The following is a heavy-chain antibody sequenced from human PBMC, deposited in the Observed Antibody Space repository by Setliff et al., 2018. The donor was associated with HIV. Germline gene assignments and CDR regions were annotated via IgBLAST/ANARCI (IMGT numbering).Heavy chain of an antibody. CDR1: GGSIRSSTYY. Sequence: SETLSLTCTVSGGSIRSSTYYWGWIRQSPGKGLEWIGSLHYSGNTYYNSSLKSRVTISLDTSKNQFSLKVSSVTAADTAVYYCARSNELIAARYFDYWGQGTLVTVSS. CDR3: ARSNELIAARYFDY. J-gene: IGHJ4*02. V-gene: IGHV4-39*07. CDR2: LHYSGNT. D-gene: IGHD6-6*01.